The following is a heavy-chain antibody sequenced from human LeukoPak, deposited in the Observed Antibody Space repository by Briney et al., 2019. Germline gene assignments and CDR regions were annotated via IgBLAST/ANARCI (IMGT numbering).Heavy chain of an antibody. Sequence: GGSLRLSCAASGFTFSDYWMSWVRQAPGKGLQWVANIKQDGSEKYYVDSVKGRFTISRDNAKNSLYLQMNSLRAEDTAVYYCAELGITMIGGVWGKGTTVTISS. V-gene: IGHV3-7*01. CDR1: GFTFSDYW. D-gene: IGHD3-10*02. CDR3: AELGITMIGGV. CDR2: IKQDGSEK. J-gene: IGHJ6*04.